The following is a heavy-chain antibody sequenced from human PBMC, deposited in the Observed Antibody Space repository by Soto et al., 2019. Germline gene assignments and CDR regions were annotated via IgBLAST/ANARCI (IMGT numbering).Heavy chain of an antibody. V-gene: IGHV1-18*01. D-gene: IGHD2-15*01. J-gene: IGHJ6*02. CDR2: ISAYNGNT. Sequence: ASVKVSCKASGYTFTSYGISWVRQAPGQGLEWMGWISAYNGNTNYAQKLQGRVTMTTDTSTSTAYMELRSLRSDDTAVYYCARDIVVVVAATDYYYYGMDVWGQGTTVTVSS. CDR3: ARDIVVVVAATDYYYYGMDV. CDR1: GYTFTSYG.